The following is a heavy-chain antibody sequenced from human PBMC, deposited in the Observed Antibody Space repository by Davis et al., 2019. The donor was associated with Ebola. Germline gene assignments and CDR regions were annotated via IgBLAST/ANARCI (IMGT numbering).Heavy chain of an antibody. Sequence: AASVKVSCKTSGGAFSSYAISWVRQAPGQGLEWMGGIIPIFDTANYAQKFQGRVTITADESTSTAYMELRSLRSDDTAVYYCARGLGVGRRIDAFDIWGQGTMVTVSS. J-gene: IGHJ3*02. CDR3: ARGLGVGRRIDAFDI. CDR2: IIPIFDTA. D-gene: IGHD7-27*01. V-gene: IGHV1-69*13. CDR1: GGAFSSYA.